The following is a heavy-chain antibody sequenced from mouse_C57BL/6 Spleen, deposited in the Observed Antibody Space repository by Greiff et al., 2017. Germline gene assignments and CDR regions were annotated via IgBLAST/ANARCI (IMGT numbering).Heavy chain of an antibody. J-gene: IGHJ4*01. CDR1: GFTFSSYA. V-gene: IGHV5-4*03. D-gene: IGHD2-3*01. CDR3: ARAPYDGYFYYAMDY. Sequence: EVKLMESGGGLVKPGGSLKLSCAASGFTFSSYAMSWVRQTPEKRLEWVATISDGGSYTYYPDNVKGRFTISRDNAKNNLYLQMSHLKSEDTAMXYCARAPYDGYFYYAMDYWGQGTSVTVSS. CDR2: ISDGGSYT.